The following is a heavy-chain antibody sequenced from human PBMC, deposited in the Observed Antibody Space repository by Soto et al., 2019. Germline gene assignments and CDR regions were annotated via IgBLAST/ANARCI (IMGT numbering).Heavy chain of an antibody. CDR1: GYTFTNYA. D-gene: IGHD6-19*01. Sequence: ASVKVSCKASGYTFTNYAMHCVRQAPGQRLEWMGWINAGNGDTKYSQKFQGRVTITRDTSASTAYMELSSLRSEDTAVYYCARRAAVSVTSLWFDPWGQGTLVTVSS. J-gene: IGHJ5*02. CDR2: INAGNGDT. V-gene: IGHV1-3*01. CDR3: ARRAAVSVTSLWFDP.